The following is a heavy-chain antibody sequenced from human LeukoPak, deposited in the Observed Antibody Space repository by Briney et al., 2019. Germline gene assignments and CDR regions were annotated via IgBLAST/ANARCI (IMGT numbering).Heavy chain of an antibody. V-gene: IGHV4-61*01. CDR2: IYYSGST. Sequence: PSETLSLTCTVSGDSVSSAYYYWSWIRQPPGKGLEWIGYIYYSGSTNYNPSLKSRVTMSIDTSKSQFSLKLNSVTAADTAVYYCARRNQPTLYYFDYWGQGILVTVSS. D-gene: IGHD2/OR15-2a*01. CDR1: GDSVSSAYYY. J-gene: IGHJ4*02. CDR3: ARRNQPTLYYFDY.